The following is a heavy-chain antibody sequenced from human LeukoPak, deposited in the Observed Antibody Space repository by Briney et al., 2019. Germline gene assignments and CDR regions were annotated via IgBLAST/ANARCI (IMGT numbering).Heavy chain of an antibody. J-gene: IGHJ4*02. Sequence: PSETLSLTCAVYGGSFSGYYWSWIRQPPGKGLEWIGEINHSGSTNYNPSLKSRVTMSVDTSKNQFSLKLSSVTAADTAVYYCARYYSSTPPYYFDYWGQGTLVTVSS. V-gene: IGHV4-34*01. CDR2: INHSGST. CDR3: ARYYSSTPPYYFDY. D-gene: IGHD6-19*01. CDR1: GGSFSGYY.